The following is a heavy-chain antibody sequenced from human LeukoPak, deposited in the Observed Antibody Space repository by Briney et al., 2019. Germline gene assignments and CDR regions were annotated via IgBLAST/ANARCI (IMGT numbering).Heavy chain of an antibody. D-gene: IGHD6-13*01. Sequence: GGSLRLSCAASGFAFSSSAMSWVRQAPGKGLEWVSAISNSGTSTYYADSVKGRFTISRDNSKNTLFLQMNTLRPEDTAVYYCAKALSSSWSRGRYFDSRGQGTLVTVSS. CDR1: GFAFSSSA. CDR3: AKALSSSWSRGRYFDS. CDR2: ISNSGTST. J-gene: IGHJ4*02. V-gene: IGHV3-23*01.